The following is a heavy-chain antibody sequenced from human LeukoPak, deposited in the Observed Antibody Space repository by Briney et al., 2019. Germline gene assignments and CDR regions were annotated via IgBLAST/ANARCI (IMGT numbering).Heavy chain of an antibody. CDR3: ARVKGIAAKDWFDP. CDR1: GGTFSSYA. J-gene: IGHJ5*02. V-gene: IGHV1-69*13. CDR2: IIPIFGTA. D-gene: IGHD6-25*01. Sequence: ASVKVSCKASGGTFSSYAISWVRQAPGQGLEWMGGIIPIFGTANYAQKFQGRVTITADESKSTAYMELSSLRSEDTAVYYCARVKGIAAKDWFDPWGQGTLVTVSS.